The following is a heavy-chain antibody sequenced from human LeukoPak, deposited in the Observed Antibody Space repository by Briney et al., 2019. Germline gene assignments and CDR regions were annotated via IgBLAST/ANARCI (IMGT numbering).Heavy chain of an antibody. CDR1: GGSLSSYY. V-gene: IGHV4-59*01. D-gene: IGHD3-10*01. CDR3: ATSTMVRGVIITTPAFFDY. CDR2: IYYSGST. J-gene: IGHJ4*02. Sequence: PSETLSLTCTVSGGSLSSYYWSWIRQPPGKGLEWIGYIYYSGSTNYNPSLKSRVTISVDTSKNQFSLKLSSVTAADTAVYYCATSTMVRGVIITTPAFFDYWGQGTLVTVSS.